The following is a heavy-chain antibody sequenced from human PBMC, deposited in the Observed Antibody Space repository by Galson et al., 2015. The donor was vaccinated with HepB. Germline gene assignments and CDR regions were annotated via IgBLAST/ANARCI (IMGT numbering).Heavy chain of an antibody. D-gene: IGHD3-10*02. CDR1: GFTFSSYA. CDR2: LSGSGDST. V-gene: IGHV3-23*01. CDR3: AKDPWSGTTRRVGN. Sequence: SLRLSCAASGFTFSSYAMSCVRQAPGKGLEWVSGLSGSGDSTYHPDPVKGRFTISRDKSKNAPYLQMNSLRAEDTAISYCAKDPWSGTTRRVGNWGQGTLVTVSS. J-gene: IGHJ4*02.